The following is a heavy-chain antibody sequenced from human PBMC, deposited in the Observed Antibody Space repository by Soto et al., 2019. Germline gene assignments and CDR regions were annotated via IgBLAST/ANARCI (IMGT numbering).Heavy chain of an antibody. CDR2: IWYDGSNK. Sequence: QVQLVESGGGVVQPGRSLRLSCAASGFTFSSYGMHWVRQAPGKGLEWVAVIWYDGSNKYYEDSVKGRFTISRDNSKNTMYLQMNSRRAEDTAVYYCARGIAAGDYWGQGALVTVSS. V-gene: IGHV3-33*01. D-gene: IGHD6-13*01. CDR3: ARGIAAGDY. J-gene: IGHJ4*02. CDR1: GFTFSSYG.